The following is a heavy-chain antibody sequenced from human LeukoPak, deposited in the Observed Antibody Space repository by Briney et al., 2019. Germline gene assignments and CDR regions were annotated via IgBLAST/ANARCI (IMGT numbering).Heavy chain of an antibody. CDR1: GRSISSQY. D-gene: IGHD6-19*01. Sequence: SETLSLACTVYGRSISSQYGRSIRQPPGRGLGWNGYIYYSGSTNYNPSLKSRVTISVGTSKNQFSLKLSSVTAADTAVYYCAGAWVAATSHWFDPGGQGTLVTVSS. CDR3: AGAWVAATSHWFDP. J-gene: IGHJ5*02. V-gene: IGHV4-59*08. CDR2: IYYSGST.